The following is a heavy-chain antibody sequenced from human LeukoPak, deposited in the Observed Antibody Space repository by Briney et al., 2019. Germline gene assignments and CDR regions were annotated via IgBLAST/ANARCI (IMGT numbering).Heavy chain of an antibody. CDR1: GFTFSSYG. CDR3: ARDQDGGKYYYESSGYSH. V-gene: IGHV3-21*01. Sequence: PGGSLRLSCAASGFTFSSYGLNWVRQAPGKGLEWVSTISSGGHIYYEDSVKGRFTISRDNAKNSLYLQMNSLRAEGTAVYYCARDQDGGKYYYESSGYSHWGQGILVTVSS. D-gene: IGHD3-22*01. CDR2: ISSGGHI. J-gene: IGHJ4*02.